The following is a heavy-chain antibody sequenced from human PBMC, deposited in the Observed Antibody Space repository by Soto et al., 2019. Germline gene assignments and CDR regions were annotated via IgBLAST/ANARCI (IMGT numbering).Heavy chain of an antibody. J-gene: IGHJ3*02. V-gene: IGHV4-39*01. CDR1: GGSISSSSYY. Sequence: QLQLQESGPGLVKPSETLSLTCTVSGGSISSSSYYWGWIRQPPGKGLGWIGSIYYSGSTYYNPSLKSRVTIAVDTSKNQFSLKLSSVTAADTAVYYCARGYGDPIQGAFDIWGQGTMVTVSS. CDR2: IYYSGST. CDR3: ARGYGDPIQGAFDI. D-gene: IGHD4-17*01.